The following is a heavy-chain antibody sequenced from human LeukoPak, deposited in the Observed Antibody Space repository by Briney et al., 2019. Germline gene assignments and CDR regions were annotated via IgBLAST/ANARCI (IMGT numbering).Heavy chain of an antibody. Sequence: SETLSLTCAVSGGSISSSNWWSWVRQPPGKGLEWIAENHHSGSTNYSPSLKSRVTISVDKSKNQFSLRLMSVTAADTAVYYCASYSSGYYYPAYFDHWGQGMLVTVSS. V-gene: IGHV4-4*02. CDR2: NHHSGST. CDR1: GGSISSSNW. D-gene: IGHD3-22*01. J-gene: IGHJ4*02. CDR3: ASYSSGYYYPAYFDH.